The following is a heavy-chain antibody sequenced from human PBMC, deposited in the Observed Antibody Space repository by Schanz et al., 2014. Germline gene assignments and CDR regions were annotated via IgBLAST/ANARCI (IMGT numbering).Heavy chain of an antibody. CDR2: INPNTGGT. D-gene: IGHD1-26*01. CDR1: GYTFTGYY. V-gene: IGHV1-2*06. J-gene: IGHJ4*02. Sequence: QVQLVQSGAEVKKPGASVKVSCKASGYTFTGYYMHWVRQAPGQGLEWMGRINPNTGGTNYAQSFQGGVTMTSDTYITTAYMELTRLTSDDTAVYYCARGIVGSHFDYWGQGTLVTASS. CDR3: ARGIVGSHFDY.